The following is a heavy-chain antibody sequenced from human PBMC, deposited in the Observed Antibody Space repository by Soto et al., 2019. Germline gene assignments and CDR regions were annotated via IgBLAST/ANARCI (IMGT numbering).Heavy chain of an antibody. D-gene: IGHD6-13*01. CDR2: VYYAGNT. Sequence: QVLLQESGPGLVKPSETLSLTCTVSGGSISPYYWSWIRQSPGKGLEWIGYVYYAGNTNYNPSLESRFTISVDASRNQFSLKLTSLTAADTAVYYCARKGAAASYAHYYMDVWGSGTTVTVSS. V-gene: IGHV4-59*01. CDR1: GGSISPYY. J-gene: IGHJ6*03. CDR3: ARKGAAASYAHYYMDV.